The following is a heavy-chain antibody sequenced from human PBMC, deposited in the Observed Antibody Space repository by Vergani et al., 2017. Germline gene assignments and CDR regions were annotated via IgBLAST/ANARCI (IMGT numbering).Heavy chain of an antibody. J-gene: IGHJ6*03. CDR3: ARVVGDRRTDIYYYMDV. Sequence: QVQLQQWGAGLLKPSETLSLTCAVYGGSFSGYYWSWIRQHPGKGLEWIGYIYYSGSTYYNPSLKSRVTISVDTSKNQFSLKLSSVTAADTAVYYCARVVGDRRTDIYYYMDVWGKGTTVTVSS. D-gene: IGHD3-10*01. CDR2: IYYSGST. V-gene: IGHV4-34*01. CDR1: GGSFSGYY.